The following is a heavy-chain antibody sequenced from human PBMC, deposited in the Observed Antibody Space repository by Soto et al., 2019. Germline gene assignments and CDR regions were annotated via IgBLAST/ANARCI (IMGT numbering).Heavy chain of an antibody. Sequence: QVQLVQSGAEVKKPGASVKVSCKASGYTFTSYDINWVRQATGQGLEWMGWMNPNSGNTGYAQKFQCRVTMTWNTSISTAYMELSSLRYEDTAVYYCAREISGSYRFDYWGQGTLVTVSS. CDR3: AREISGSYRFDY. V-gene: IGHV1-8*01. D-gene: IGHD1-26*01. J-gene: IGHJ4*02. CDR2: MNPNSGNT. CDR1: GYTFTSYD.